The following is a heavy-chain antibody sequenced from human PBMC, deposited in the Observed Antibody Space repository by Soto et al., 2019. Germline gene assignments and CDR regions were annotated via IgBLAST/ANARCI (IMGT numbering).Heavy chain of an antibody. D-gene: IGHD1-7*01. CDR3: ATDGELRRFDY. CDR2: IYYSGST. Sequence: SETLSLTCTVSGGSISSGDYYWSWIRQPPGKGLEYIGYIYYSGSTYYNPSLKSRVTISVDTSKDQFSLKLSSVTAADTAVYYCATDGELRRFDYWGQGTLVTVSS. J-gene: IGHJ4*02. CDR1: GGSISSGDYY. V-gene: IGHV4-30-4*02.